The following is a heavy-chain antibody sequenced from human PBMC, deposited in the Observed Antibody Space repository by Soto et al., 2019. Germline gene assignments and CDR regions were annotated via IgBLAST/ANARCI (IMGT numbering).Heavy chain of an antibody. J-gene: IGHJ6*02. Sequence: QVQLQESGPGLVKPSETLSLTCTVSGGSISSYYWSWIRQPPGKGLEWIGYIYYSGITNYNPSLKTRVNISIDTSKIHFSLKLSSVTAADTAVYYCARYKSNYYYGMDIWGQGTTVTVSS. D-gene: IGHD1-20*01. V-gene: IGHV4-59*01. CDR3: ARYKSNYYYGMDI. CDR2: IYYSGIT. CDR1: GGSISSYY.